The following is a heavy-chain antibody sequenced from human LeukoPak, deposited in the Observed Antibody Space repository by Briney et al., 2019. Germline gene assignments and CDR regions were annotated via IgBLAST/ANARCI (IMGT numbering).Heavy chain of an antibody. CDR1: GFTFSSYG. J-gene: IGHJ5*02. Sequence: PGRSLRLSCAASGFTFSSYGMHWVRQAPGKGLEWVAVIWYDGSNKYYADSVKGRFTISRDNSKNTLYLQMNSLRAEDTAVYYCAKEGGPDSSGWYWDFEPWGQGTLVTVSS. CDR2: IWYDGSNK. CDR3: AKEGGPDSSGWYWDFEP. V-gene: IGHV3-33*06. D-gene: IGHD6-19*01.